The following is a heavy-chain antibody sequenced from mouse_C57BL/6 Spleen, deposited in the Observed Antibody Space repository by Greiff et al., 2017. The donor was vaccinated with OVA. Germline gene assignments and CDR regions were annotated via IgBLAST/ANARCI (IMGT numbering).Heavy chain of an antibody. CDR2: IRNKANGYTT. D-gene: IGHD2-1*01. CDR3: ARGGYYGNYEAWFAY. J-gene: IGHJ3*01. CDR1: GFTFTDYY. V-gene: IGHV7-3*01. Sequence: EVNLVESGGGLVQPGGSLSLSCAASGFTFTDYYMSWVRQPPGKALEWLGFIRNKANGYTTEYSASVKGRFTISRDNSQSILYLQMNALRAEDSATYYCARGGYYGNYEAWFAYWGQGTLVTVSA.